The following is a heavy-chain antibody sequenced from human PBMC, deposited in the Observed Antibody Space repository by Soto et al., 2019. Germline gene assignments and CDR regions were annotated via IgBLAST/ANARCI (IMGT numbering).Heavy chain of an antibody. CDR3: ARLYSGSRLDY. V-gene: IGHV1-46*02. D-gene: IGHD1-26*01. Sequence: ASVKVSCKASGYTFNTYNMYWVRQAPGQGLEWMGVINPSIGSTNYAQKFQGRVIMTRDTSTSTVYMELSTLRSDDTAVYYCARLYSGSRLDYWGQGTLVTVSS. CDR1: GYTFNTYN. J-gene: IGHJ4*02. CDR2: INPSIGST.